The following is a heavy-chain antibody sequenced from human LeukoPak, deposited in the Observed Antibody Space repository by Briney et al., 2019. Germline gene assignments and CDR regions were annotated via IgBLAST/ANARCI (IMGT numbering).Heavy chain of an antibody. CDR1: GGSFSGYY. J-gene: IGHJ4*02. V-gene: IGHV4-34*01. CDR3: ARGGGRISVVATVYFDY. CDR2: INHSGST. D-gene: IGHD2-15*01. Sequence: SGTLSLTCAVYGGSFSGYYWSWIRQPPGKGLEWIGEINHSGSTNYNPSLKSRVTISVDTSKNQFSLKLSSVTAADTAVYYCARGGGRISVVATVYFDYWGQGTLVTVSS.